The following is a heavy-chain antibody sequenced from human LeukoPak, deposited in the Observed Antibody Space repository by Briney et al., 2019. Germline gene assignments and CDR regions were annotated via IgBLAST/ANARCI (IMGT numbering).Heavy chain of an antibody. Sequence: ASVKVSCKASGGTFSSYAINWVRQAPGQGLEWVGGISVYNGNTNYVEKLQGRVIMTTDTSTNTAYMELRSLRSDDTAMYYCARDIPQEAVSGGIDYWGQGTLVTVSS. D-gene: IGHD6-19*01. V-gene: IGHV1-18*01. J-gene: IGHJ4*02. CDR2: ISVYNGNT. CDR3: ARDIPQEAVSGGIDY. CDR1: GGTFSSYA.